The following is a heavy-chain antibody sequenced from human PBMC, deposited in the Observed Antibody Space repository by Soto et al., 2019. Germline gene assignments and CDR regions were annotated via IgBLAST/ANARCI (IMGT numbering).Heavy chain of an antibody. J-gene: IGHJ4*02. Sequence: EVQLLESGGGLVQPGGSLRLSCVGSGIEFSNYAMSWVRQAPGKGLEWVSIVSASGRSRYHADSVKGLFTISSDNSKNSLYLHMTNLRAEDTAVYYCAKDGNWLDVYYDVWGQGTPVTVSS. V-gene: IGHV3-23*01. D-gene: IGHD3-16*01. CDR1: GIEFSNYA. CDR3: AKDGNWLDVYYDV. CDR2: VSASGRSR.